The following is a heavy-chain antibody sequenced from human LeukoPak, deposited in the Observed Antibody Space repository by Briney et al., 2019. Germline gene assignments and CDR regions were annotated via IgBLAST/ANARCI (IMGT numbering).Heavy chain of an antibody. CDR2: ISYDGSNK. J-gene: IGHJ4*02. D-gene: IGHD4-17*01. CDR1: GFTFSSYA. Sequence: PGRSLRLSCAASGFTFSSYAMHWVRQAPGKGLEWVAVISYDGSNKYYADSVKGRFTISRDNAKNSLYLQMNSLRAEDTAVYYCARDQLTTVTPIWGQGTLVTVSS. V-gene: IGHV3-30-3*01. CDR3: ARDQLTTVTPI.